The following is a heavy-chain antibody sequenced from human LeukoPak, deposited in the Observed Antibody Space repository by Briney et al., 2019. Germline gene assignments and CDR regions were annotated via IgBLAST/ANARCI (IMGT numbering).Heavy chain of an antibody. CDR1: GFTFSSYT. CDR3: AKALGAPPWELLRSNDAFDI. J-gene: IGHJ3*02. CDR2: ISGSGGST. Sequence: GGSLRLSCAASGFTFSSYTMSWVRQAPGKGLEWVSAISGSGGSTYYADSVKGRFTISRDNSKNTLYLQMNSLRAEDTAVYYCAKALGAPPWELLRSNDAFDIWGQGTMVTVSS. D-gene: IGHD1-26*01. V-gene: IGHV3-23*01.